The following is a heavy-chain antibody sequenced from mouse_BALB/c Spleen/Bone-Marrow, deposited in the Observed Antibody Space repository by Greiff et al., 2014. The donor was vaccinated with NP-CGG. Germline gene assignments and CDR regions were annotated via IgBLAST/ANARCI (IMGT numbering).Heavy chain of an antibody. D-gene: IGHD1-1*01. CDR3: AKDDYGRSRFAY. CDR2: IRYSGST. CDR1: GYSITSGYS. J-gene: IGHJ3*01. V-gene: IGHV3-1*02. Sequence: VQLKESGPDLVKPSQSLSLTCTVTGYSITSGYSWHWIRQFPGNKLEWMGYIRYSGSTNYNPSLKSRISITRDTSKNQFFLQLNSVTTEDTATYYCAKDDYGRSRFAYWGQGTLVTVSA.